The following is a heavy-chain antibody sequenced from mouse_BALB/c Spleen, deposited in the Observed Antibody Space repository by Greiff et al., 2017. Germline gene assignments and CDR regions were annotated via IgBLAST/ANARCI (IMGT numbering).Heavy chain of an antibody. V-gene: IGHV1S81*02. J-gene: IGHJ3*01. CDR2: INPSNGGT. CDR3: TRRGYGYDGFAY. D-gene: IGHD2-2*01. CDR1: GYTFTSYY. Sequence: QVQLQQPGAELVKPGASVKLSCKASGYTFTSYYMYWVKQRPGQGLEWIGGINPSNGGTNFNEKFKSKATLTVDKSSSTAYMQLSSLTSEDSAVYYCTRRGYGYDGFAYWGQGTLVTVSA.